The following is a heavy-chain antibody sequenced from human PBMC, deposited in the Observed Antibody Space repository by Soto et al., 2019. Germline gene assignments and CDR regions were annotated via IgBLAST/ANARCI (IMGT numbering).Heavy chain of an antibody. J-gene: IGHJ5*02. CDR3: ERDWRVGEGFDP. Sequence: QVQLVQSGTEVKKPGASVKVSCRASGYNFNNCGFSWVRQAPGQGVDWMGWIGTHNGETTYAQGFQGRVTMTTERTTTAYYMELRSLTIDGTAVYFCERDWRVGEGFDPWGQGTLVIVSS. CDR1: GYNFNNCG. D-gene: IGHD1-26*01. V-gene: IGHV1-18*01. CDR2: IGTHNGET.